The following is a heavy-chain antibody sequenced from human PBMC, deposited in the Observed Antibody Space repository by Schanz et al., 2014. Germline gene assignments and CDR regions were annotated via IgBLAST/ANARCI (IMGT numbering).Heavy chain of an antibody. CDR3: ARGIITMVRGGDVGAFDI. D-gene: IGHD3-10*01. CDR1: GITLSGYG. V-gene: IGHV3-33*08. CDR2: ISYDGSSK. Sequence: QVQLVESGGGVVQPGRSLRLSCEASGITLSGYGLHWVRQAPGKGLEWVALISYDGSSKNHADSVQGRFTISRDNSKNALYLQMDSLRAEDTAVYYCARGIITMVRGGDVGAFDIGRQGTMVTVSS. J-gene: IGHJ3*02.